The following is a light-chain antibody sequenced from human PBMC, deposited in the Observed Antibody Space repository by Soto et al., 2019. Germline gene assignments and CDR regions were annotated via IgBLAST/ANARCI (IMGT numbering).Light chain of an antibody. Sequence: QSALTQPASVSGSPGQSIAISCTGTSSDVGGYNYVSWYQQYPGKAPKLMIFEVINRPSGVSNRFSGSKSGNTASLTISGLQAEDEADYYCSSYAGSSINTVIFGGGTSSPS. CDR2: EVI. CDR1: SSDVGGYNY. CDR3: SSYAGSSINTVI. J-gene: IGLJ2*01. V-gene: IGLV2-14*01.